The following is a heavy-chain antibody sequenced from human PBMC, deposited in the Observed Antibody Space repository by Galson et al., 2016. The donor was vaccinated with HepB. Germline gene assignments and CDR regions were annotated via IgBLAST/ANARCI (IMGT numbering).Heavy chain of an antibody. Sequence: SVKVSCKASGYTFTTYAMHWVRQAPGQRFEWMGWINAGNGNTKYSQKFQGRVTITRDTSASKVYMDLSSLRSEDTAVYYCARAGPCSSASCSDSFDIWGLGTMVTVSS. CDR2: INAGNGNT. CDR1: GYTFTTYA. CDR3: ARAGPCSSASCSDSFDI. V-gene: IGHV1-3*01. D-gene: IGHD2-2*01. J-gene: IGHJ3*02.